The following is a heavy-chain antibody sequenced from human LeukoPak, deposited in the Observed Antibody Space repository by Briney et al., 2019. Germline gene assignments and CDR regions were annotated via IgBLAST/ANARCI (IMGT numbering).Heavy chain of an antibody. CDR3: ARINRGYPVPAALSSFDY. V-gene: IGHV3-30*04. J-gene: IGHJ4*02. CDR1: GFTFSSYA. CDR2: ISYDGSNK. D-gene: IGHD2-2*01. Sequence: GGSLRLSCAASGFTFSSYAMHWVRQAPGKGLEWVAVISYDGSNKYYADSVKGRFTISRDNSKNTPYLQMNSLRAEDTAVYYCARINRGYPVPAALSSFDYWGQGTLVTVSS.